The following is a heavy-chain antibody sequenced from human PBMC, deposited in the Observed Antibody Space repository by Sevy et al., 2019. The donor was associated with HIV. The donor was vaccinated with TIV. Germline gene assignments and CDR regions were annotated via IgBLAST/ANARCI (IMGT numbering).Heavy chain of an antibody. CDR3: AKDLVSIASRQGYFDY. Sequence: GGSLRLSCAASGFTFSNYAMNWVRQAPGKGLEWVSTISGTGLSTYYADSVKGRFIISRDNCKNTLYLQMNTLRAEDTAFYFCAKDLVSIASRQGYFDYWGQGTLVTVSS. V-gene: IGHV3-23*01. D-gene: IGHD6-6*01. CDR2: ISGTGLST. CDR1: GFTFSNYA. J-gene: IGHJ4*02.